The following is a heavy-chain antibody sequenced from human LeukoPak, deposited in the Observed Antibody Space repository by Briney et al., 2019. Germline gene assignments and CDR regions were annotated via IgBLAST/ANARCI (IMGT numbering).Heavy chain of an antibody. Sequence: PGGSLRLSCVASGFTFNSNWMSWVRQAPGKGLEWVANIKQDGSEQYYVDSVKGRFTIPRDNAKNSVSLQMNSLRAEDTAVYYCARDKYYDRYFDSWGQGILVTVSS. CDR2: IKQDGSEQ. D-gene: IGHD3-22*01. CDR3: ARDKYYDRYFDS. V-gene: IGHV3-7*01. J-gene: IGHJ4*02. CDR1: GFTFNSNW.